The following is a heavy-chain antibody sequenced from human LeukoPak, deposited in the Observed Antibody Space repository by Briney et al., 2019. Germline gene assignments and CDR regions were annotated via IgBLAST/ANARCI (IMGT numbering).Heavy chain of an antibody. V-gene: IGHV3-33*01. D-gene: IGHD3-22*01. J-gene: IGHJ4*02. CDR3: ARDRYYYDSSGYYLFDY. CDR1: GFTFSSYG. Sequence: GRSLRLSCAASGFTFSSYGMHWVRQAPGKGLEGVAVICYDGSNKYYADSVKGRFTISRDNSKNTLYLQMNSLRAEDTAVYYCARDRYYYDSSGYYLFDYWGQGTLVTVSS. CDR2: ICYDGSNK.